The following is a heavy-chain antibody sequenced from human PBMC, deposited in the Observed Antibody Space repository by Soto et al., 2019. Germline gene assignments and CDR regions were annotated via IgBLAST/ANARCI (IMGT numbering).Heavy chain of an antibody. CDR2: IYYSGST. CDR3: ARRSYCSGGSCYPEYFNHYWYFDL. J-gene: IGHJ2*01. CDR1: GGSLSTNY. Sequence: PETLSLTCTVSGGSLSTNYWSWIRQPPGKGLEWIGYIYYSGSTNYNPSLKSRVTISVDTSKNQFSLKLSSVTAADTAVYYCARRSYCSGGSCYPEYFNHYWYFDLWGGGTLVTVS. D-gene: IGHD2-15*01. V-gene: IGHV4-59*08.